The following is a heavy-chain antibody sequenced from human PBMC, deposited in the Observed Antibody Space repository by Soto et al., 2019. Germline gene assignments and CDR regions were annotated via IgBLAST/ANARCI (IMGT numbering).Heavy chain of an antibody. J-gene: IGHJ6*02. V-gene: IGHV4-61*01. D-gene: IGHD3-3*01. CDR1: GGTVSSGSYY. Sequence: PSETLPLTCTVSGGTVSSGSYYLSWIRQPPGKGLEWIGYSYYSGSTNYNPSLKSRVTISVDTSKNQFSLKLSSVTAADTAVYYCARDRKFVEAGAACHYHYGMDVWGQGTTVTVSS. CDR2: SYYSGST. CDR3: ARDRKFVEAGAACHYHYGMDV.